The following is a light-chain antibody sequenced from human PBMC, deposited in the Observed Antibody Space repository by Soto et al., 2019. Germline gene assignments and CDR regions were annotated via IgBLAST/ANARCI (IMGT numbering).Light chain of an antibody. CDR1: QGINHY. V-gene: IGKV1-27*01. CDR3: QQFSNYPHV. J-gene: IGKJ5*01. Sequence: DIQMTQSPSSLSASVGDRVTITCRASQGINHYLAWFQQKPGKVPKLLIYATSTLQSGVPSRFSGSGFGTDFTLTISSLQPEDVATYYCQQFSNYPHVFGQGTRLEI. CDR2: ATS.